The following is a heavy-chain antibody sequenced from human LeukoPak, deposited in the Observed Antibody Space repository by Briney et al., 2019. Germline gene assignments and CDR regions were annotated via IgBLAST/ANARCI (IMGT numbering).Heavy chain of an antibody. CDR2: IIPIFGTA. CDR1: GGTFSSYA. V-gene: IGHV1-69*13. Sequence: SVKVSCKASGGTFSSYAISWVRQAPGQGLEWMGGIIPIFGTANYAQKFQGRVTITADESTSTAYMELSSLRSEDTAVYYCARSRRSAYCSSTSCYEYWFDPWGQGTLVTVSS. D-gene: IGHD2-2*01. CDR3: ARSRRSAYCSSTSCYEYWFDP. J-gene: IGHJ5*02.